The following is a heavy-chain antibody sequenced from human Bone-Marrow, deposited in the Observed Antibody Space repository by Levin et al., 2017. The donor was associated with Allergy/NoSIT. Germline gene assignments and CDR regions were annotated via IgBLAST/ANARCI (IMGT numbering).Heavy chain of an antibody. CDR1: GFTFSSYA. Sequence: PGGSLRLSCAASGFTFSSYAMSWVRQAPGKGLEWVSAISGSGGSTYYADSVKGRFTISRDNSKNTLYLQMNSLRAEDTAVYYCAKDQSTMIVVVMSHAFDIWGQGTMVTVSS. CDR3: AKDQSTMIVVVMSHAFDI. V-gene: IGHV3-23*01. CDR2: ISGSGGST. J-gene: IGHJ3*02. D-gene: IGHD3-22*01.